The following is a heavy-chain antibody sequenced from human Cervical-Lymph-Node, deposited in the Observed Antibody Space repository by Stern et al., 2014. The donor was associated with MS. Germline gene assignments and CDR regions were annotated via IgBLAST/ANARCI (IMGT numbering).Heavy chain of an antibody. CDR1: GATFSTNG. V-gene: IGHV1-69*01. Sequence: QVQLVESGAEVKKPGSSVKVSCKVSGATFSTNGISWVRQGPGQGLEWMGAIVPIFEKSNYAQRFRGRVTITADESTSTAYMELTSLRSEDTGVYYCAREHHGGNFAAWGQGTLVTVSS. D-gene: IGHD4-23*01. CDR3: AREHHGGNFAA. J-gene: IGHJ5*02. CDR2: IVPIFEKS.